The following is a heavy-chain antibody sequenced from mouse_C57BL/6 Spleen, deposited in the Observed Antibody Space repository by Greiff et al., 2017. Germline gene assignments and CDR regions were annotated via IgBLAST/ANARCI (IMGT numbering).Heavy chain of an antibody. J-gene: IGHJ4*01. CDR1: GYTFTSYW. Sequence: QVQLQQPGAELVRPGSSVKLSCKASGYTFTSYWMDWVKQRPGQGLEWIGNIYPSDSETHYNQKFKDKATLTVDKSSSTAYMQLSSLTSEDSAVYYGARPSSGYDYAMDYWGQGTSVTVSS. D-gene: IGHD3-2*02. V-gene: IGHV1-61*01. CDR3: ARPSSGYDYAMDY. CDR2: IYPSDSET.